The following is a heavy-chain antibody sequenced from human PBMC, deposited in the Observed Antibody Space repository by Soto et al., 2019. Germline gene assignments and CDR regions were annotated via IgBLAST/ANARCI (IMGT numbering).Heavy chain of an antibody. J-gene: IGHJ3*02. D-gene: IGHD1-26*01. V-gene: IGHV3-21*01. CDR2: ISSSSSYI. Sequence: GGSLRLSCAASGFTFSSYSMNWIRQAPGKGLEWVSSISSSSSYIYYADSVKGRFTNSRDNAKNSLYLRMNSLRAEDTAVYYCTREWELLGAFDIWGQGXMVTV. CDR3: TREWELLGAFDI. CDR1: GFTFSSYS.